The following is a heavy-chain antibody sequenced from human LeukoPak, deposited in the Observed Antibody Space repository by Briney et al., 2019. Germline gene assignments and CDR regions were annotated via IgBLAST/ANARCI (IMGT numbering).Heavy chain of an antibody. D-gene: IGHD6-19*01. CDR3: ATWYSSGWYLGY. J-gene: IGHJ4*02. CDR2: ISHDGSNN. CDR1: GFTFRTYG. V-gene: IGHV3-30*19. Sequence: GGSLRLSCAASGFTFRTYGMHWVRQAPGKGLDWVAAISHDGSNNYYADSVKGRFTISRDNSKNTLYLQMNSLRAEDTALYYCATWYSSGWYLGYWGQGTLVTVSS.